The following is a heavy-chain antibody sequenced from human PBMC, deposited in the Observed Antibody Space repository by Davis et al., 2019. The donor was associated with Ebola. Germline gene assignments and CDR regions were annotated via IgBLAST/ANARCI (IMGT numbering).Heavy chain of an antibody. D-gene: IGHD6-13*01. CDR2: LCLSADT. Sequence: PGGSLRLSCAASGFVFSNYVMSWVSRAPGKGLEWVSTLCLSADTYYADSVKGRFIISRDNSKNTMHLQMNSLRVEDTAIYYCAKDTSSIWFDVWGQGTMVTVSS. CDR1: GFVFSNYV. V-gene: IGHV3-23*01. CDR3: AKDTSSIWFDV. J-gene: IGHJ3*01.